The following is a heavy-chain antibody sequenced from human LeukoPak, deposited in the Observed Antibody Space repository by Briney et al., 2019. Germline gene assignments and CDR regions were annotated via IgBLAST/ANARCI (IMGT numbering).Heavy chain of an antibody. J-gene: IGHJ4*02. CDR3: AKDRGWYFFDY. CDR1: GFTFSSYA. V-gene: IGHV3-23*01. D-gene: IGHD6-19*01. CDR2: ISGSGGST. Sequence: GGSLRLSCAASGFTFSSYAMSWVRQAPGKGLEWVSAISGSGGSTYYADSVKGRFTISRDNSKNTLYQQMNSLRAEDAAVYYCAKDRGWYFFDYWGQGTLVTVSS.